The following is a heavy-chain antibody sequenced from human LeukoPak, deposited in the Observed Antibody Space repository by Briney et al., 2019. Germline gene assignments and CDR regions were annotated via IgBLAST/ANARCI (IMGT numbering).Heavy chain of an antibody. J-gene: IGHJ4*02. D-gene: IGHD5-18*01. V-gene: IGHV3-30-3*01. CDR3: ARDAGPPNSYGYLYFDF. CDR1: GFTMSSYT. CDR2: ISFDGSNK. Sequence: PGGSLRLSCAVSGFTMSSYTMHWVRQAPGKRLGWVAVISFDGSNKYYADSVKGRFTISRDNSKNTLYLQMNSLRAEDTAVYYCARDAGPPNSYGYLYFDFWGQGTLVPVSS.